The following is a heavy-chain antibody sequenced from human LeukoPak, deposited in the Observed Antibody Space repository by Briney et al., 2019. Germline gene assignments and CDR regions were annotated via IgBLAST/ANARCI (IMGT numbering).Heavy chain of an antibody. V-gene: IGHV3-30*03. D-gene: IGHD5-18*01. J-gene: IGHJ4*02. CDR3: ARDIDTAMVTATYFDY. Sequence: GGSLRLSCAGSGFTLSSHGMHWFRRAPAKGLGWVGALYYDGTKQYYADSVRGRFTVSRDNAKNSLSLLMNNVRLKDTVVYFCARDIDTAMVTATYFDYWGQGTLVTVSS. CDR2: LYYDGTKQ. CDR1: GFTLSSHG.